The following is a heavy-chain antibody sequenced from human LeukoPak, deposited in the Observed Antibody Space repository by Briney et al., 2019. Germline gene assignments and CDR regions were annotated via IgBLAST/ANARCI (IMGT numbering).Heavy chain of an antibody. J-gene: IGHJ5*02. CDR1: GLTFSSYD. D-gene: IGHD3-10*01. V-gene: IGHV3-13*01. Sequence: PGGSLRLSCAASGLTFSSYDMHWVRQATGKGLEWVSAIGTAGDTYYPGSVKGRFTISRENAKNSLYLQMNSLRAGDTAVYYCARGGLGELYNWFDPWGQGTLVTVSS. CDR2: IGTAGDT. CDR3: ARGGLGELYNWFDP.